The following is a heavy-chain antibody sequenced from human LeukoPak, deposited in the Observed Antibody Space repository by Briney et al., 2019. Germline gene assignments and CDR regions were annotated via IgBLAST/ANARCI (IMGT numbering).Heavy chain of an antibody. Sequence: SETLSLTCVVYGGSFSGHYWSWVRQPPGKGLEWIGEINRSGSTSYNPSLKSRVTISLDTSKNQFSLKLSSVTAADTGVYYCARGLGSGSYYFDWGQGTLVTVSS. CDR2: INRSGST. D-gene: IGHD3-10*01. CDR3: ARGLGSGSYYFD. CDR1: GGSFSGHY. J-gene: IGHJ4*02. V-gene: IGHV4-34*01.